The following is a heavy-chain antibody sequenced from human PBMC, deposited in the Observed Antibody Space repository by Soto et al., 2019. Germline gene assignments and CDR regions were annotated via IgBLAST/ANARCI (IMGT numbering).Heavy chain of an antibody. D-gene: IGHD3-3*01. J-gene: IGHJ4*02. V-gene: IGHV3-30-3*01. CDR3: ARVGYDFCFDY. Sequence: QVQLVESGGGVVQPGRSLRLSCAASGFTFSSYAMHWVRQAPGKGLEWVAVISYDGGNKYYADSVKGRFTISRDNSKNTLYLQMNSRRAEDTAVYYCARVGYDFCFDYWGQGTLVTVSS. CDR2: ISYDGGNK. CDR1: GFTFSSYA.